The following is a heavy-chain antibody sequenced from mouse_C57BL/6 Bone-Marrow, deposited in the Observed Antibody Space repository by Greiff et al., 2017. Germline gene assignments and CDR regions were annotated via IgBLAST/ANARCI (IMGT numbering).Heavy chain of an antibody. CDR3: TTGYYPYWYFDV. D-gene: IGHD2-3*01. J-gene: IGHJ1*03. CDR2: IDPENGDT. CDR1: GFNIKDDY. Sequence: VQLKESGAELVRPGASVKLSCTASGFNIKDDYMHWVKQRPEQGLEWIGWIDPENGDTEYASKFQGKATITADTSSNTAYLQLSSLTSEDTAVYYCTTGYYPYWYFDVWGTGTTVTVSS. V-gene: IGHV14-4*01.